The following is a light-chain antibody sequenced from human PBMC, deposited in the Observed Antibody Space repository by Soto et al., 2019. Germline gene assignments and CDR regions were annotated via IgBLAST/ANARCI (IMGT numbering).Light chain of an antibody. CDR1: QDVNSS. CDR3: QQYYKVPVT. Sequence: DIQMTRSPSSLSASIGDRVTITCQASQDVNSSLNWYQQKPRKAPNLLIYDVSNLGTGVPSRFSGSGSGTDFTFTISRLQPEDIGTYYCQQYYKVPVTFGQGTRLEI. V-gene: IGKV1-33*01. J-gene: IGKJ5*01. CDR2: DVS.